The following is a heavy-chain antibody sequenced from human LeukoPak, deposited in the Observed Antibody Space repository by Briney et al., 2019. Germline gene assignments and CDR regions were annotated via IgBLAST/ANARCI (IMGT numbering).Heavy chain of an antibody. CDR3: VRSDDFWSGYYGY. CDR1: GGSISSYC. J-gene: IGHJ4*02. V-gene: IGHV4-59*01. CDR2: IFYSGST. D-gene: IGHD3-3*01. Sequence: SETLSLTCTVSGGSISSYCWSWIRQPPGKGLEWIGYIFYSGSTNYNPSLKSRVTISVDTSKNQFSLKLSSVTAADTAVYYCVRSDDFWSGYYGYWGQATLVTVSS.